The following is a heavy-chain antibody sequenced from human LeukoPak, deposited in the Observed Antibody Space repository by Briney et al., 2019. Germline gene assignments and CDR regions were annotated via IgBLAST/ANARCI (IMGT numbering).Heavy chain of an antibody. CDR3: TRDPRHLDS. D-gene: IGHD6-6*01. CDR1: GFTFSSYA. J-gene: IGHJ4*02. V-gene: IGHV3-30*04. Sequence: GGSLRLSCAASGFTFSSYAMHWVRQAPGKGLEWVAVISYDGSNKYYADSVKGRFTISRDNAKNSLYLQMSSLRVEDTAVYYCTRDPRHLDSWGQGTLVTVSS. CDR2: ISYDGSNK.